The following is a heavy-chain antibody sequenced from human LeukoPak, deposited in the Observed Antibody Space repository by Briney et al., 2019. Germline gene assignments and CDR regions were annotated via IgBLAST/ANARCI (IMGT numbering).Heavy chain of an antibody. V-gene: IGHV4-59*08. J-gene: IGHJ4*02. D-gene: IGHD3-10*01. CDR1: GGSISSYY. Sequence: SQTLSLTCTVSGGSISSYYWSWIRQPPGGGLEWIGYIFYRGRANYNPSLKSRVTMAVDTSKNQFSLKLSSVTAADTAVYYCARGSYYGAGKLEYWGQGTLVTVSS. CDR3: ARGSYYGAGKLEY. CDR2: IFYRGRA.